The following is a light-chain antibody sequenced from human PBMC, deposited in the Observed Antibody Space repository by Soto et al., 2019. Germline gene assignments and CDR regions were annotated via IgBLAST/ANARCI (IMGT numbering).Light chain of an antibody. J-gene: IGKJ1*01. CDR2: EAS. V-gene: IGKV1-5*03. Sequence: DNQMTQSPSTLSASVGDRVTITCRASQNINSYLAWYQQKPGKAPKLLIYEASGLESGVPSRFSGSGSGTEFTLTISSLQPDDFATYYCQQSNNYPWTFGQGTKVEIK. CDR1: QNINSY. CDR3: QQSNNYPWT.